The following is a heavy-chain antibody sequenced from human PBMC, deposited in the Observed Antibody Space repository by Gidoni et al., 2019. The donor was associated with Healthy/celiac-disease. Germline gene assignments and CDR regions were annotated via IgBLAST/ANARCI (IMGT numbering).Heavy chain of an antibody. CDR2: IYPGDSDT. CDR1: GYSFTSSW. J-gene: IGHJ3*02. V-gene: IGHV5-51*01. D-gene: IGHD2-2*01. CDR3: ASRYCSSTSCYHDAFDI. Sequence: EVQLVQSGAAVKKPGESLKISGKGSGYSFTSSWIGWVRQMPGKVLEWMGIIYPGDSDTRYSPSFQGQVTISADKSISTAYLQWSSLKASDTAMYYCASRYCSSTSCYHDAFDIWGQGTMVTVSS.